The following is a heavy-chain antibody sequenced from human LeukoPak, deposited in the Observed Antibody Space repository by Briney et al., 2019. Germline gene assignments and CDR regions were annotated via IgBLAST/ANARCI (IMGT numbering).Heavy chain of an antibody. CDR2: ISYDGSNE. V-gene: IGHV3-30*18. CDR1: GFAFSSYG. J-gene: IGHJ4*02. CDR3: AKTTVGYSSGRYPGWPADC. D-gene: IGHD6-19*01. Sequence: GGSLRLSCAASGFAFSSYGMHWVRQAPGKGLDWVAVISYDGSNEYYADSVKGRFTISRDNSKNTVYLQMNSLTADDTAIYYCAKTTVGYSSGRYPGWPADCWGQGTLVTVSS.